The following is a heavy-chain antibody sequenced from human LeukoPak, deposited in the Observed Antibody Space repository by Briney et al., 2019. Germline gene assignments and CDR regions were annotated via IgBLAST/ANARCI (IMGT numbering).Heavy chain of an antibody. J-gene: IGHJ4*02. CDR3: AKAQHSSIWGYFDY. D-gene: IGHD6-13*01. Sequence: GGSLRLSCAASAFTFSSYGMHWVRQAPGKGLEWVAYIQYDRTNEQYAHSVKGRFRISRDNSKNTLYLQMNSLRAEDTAVFYCAKAQHSSIWGYFDYWGQGTLVTVSS. V-gene: IGHV3-30*02. CDR2: IQYDRTNE. CDR1: AFTFSSYG.